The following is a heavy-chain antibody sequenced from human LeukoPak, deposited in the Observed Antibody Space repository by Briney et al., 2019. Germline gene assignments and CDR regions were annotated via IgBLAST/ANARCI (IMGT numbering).Heavy chain of an antibody. CDR1: GFTFSSYG. V-gene: IGHV3-30*18. Sequence: PGGSLRLSCAASGFTFSSYGMHWVRQAPGKGLEWVAVISYDGSNKYYADSVKGRFTISRDNSKNTLYLQMNSLRVEDTAVYYCAKVPVASDFDYWGQGTLVTVSS. D-gene: IGHD5-12*01. CDR2: ISYDGSNK. CDR3: AKVPVASDFDY. J-gene: IGHJ4*02.